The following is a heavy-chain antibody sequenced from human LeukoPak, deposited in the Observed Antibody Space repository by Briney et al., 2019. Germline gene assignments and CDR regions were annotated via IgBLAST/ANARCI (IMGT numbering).Heavy chain of an antibody. V-gene: IGHV3-21*01. Sequence: GGSLRLSCAASGFTFSSYSVNWVRQAPGKGLEWVSSISSSSSYIYYADSVKGRFTISRDNAKNSLYLQMNSLRAEDTAVYYCARDRVVVVAATHYYYYGMDVWGQGTTVTVSS. D-gene: IGHD2-15*01. CDR1: GFTFSSYS. CDR3: ARDRVVVVAATHYYYYGMDV. CDR2: ISSSSSYI. J-gene: IGHJ6*02.